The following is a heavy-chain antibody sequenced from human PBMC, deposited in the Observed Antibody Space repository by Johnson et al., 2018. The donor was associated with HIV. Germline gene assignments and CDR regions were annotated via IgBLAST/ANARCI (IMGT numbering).Heavy chain of an antibody. CDR1: GFTFSSFA. V-gene: IGHV3-30-3*01. CDR2: ISYDGRNK. Sequence: QVQLVESGGGVVQPGTSLRLSCAASGFTFSSFAMHWVRQAPGKGLEWVAFISYDGRNKYYADSVKVRFTISRDNAKNSLYLQMNSLRAEDTAVYYCARDVMEDFWSGSFDAFDIWGQGTMVTVSS. CDR3: ARDVMEDFWSGSFDAFDI. D-gene: IGHD3-3*01. J-gene: IGHJ3*02.